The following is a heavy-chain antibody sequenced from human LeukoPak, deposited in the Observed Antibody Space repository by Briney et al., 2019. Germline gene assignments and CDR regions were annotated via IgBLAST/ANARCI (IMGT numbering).Heavy chain of an antibody. CDR1: VYSISSGYY. Sequence: SETLSLTCTVSVYSISSGYYWGWIRQPPGKGLEWIGSIYHSGSTYYNPSLKSRVTISVDTSKNQFSLKLSSVTAAATAVYYCARRGGFERYIDYWGQGTLVTVSS. J-gene: IGHJ4*02. CDR3: ARRGGFERYIDY. V-gene: IGHV4-38-2*02. D-gene: IGHD3-10*01. CDR2: IYHSGST.